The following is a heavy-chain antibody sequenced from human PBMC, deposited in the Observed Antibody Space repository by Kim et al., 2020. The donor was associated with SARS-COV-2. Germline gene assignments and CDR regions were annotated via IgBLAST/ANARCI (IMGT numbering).Heavy chain of an antibody. D-gene: IGHD3-9*01. CDR3: ARVNRLALSLDY. V-gene: IGHV1-18*01. Sequence: IYAPKLQGRVHMTTDTSTSTAYMELRSLRSDDTAVYYCARVNRLALSLDYWGQGTLVTVSS. J-gene: IGHJ4*02.